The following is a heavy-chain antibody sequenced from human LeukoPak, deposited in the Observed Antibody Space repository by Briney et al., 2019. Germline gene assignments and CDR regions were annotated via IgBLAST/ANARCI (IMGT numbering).Heavy chain of an antibody. D-gene: IGHD3-9*01. Sequence: LPGGSLRVSCAAPGFTFSSYAMSWVRQAPGKGLEWVSAISGSGGSTDYADSVKGRFTISRDNSKNTLYLQMNRLRAEDTAVYFCVPAEPGLRYFDWLPLNWFDPWGQGTLVTVSS. CDR2: ISGSGGST. CDR1: GFTFSSYA. CDR3: VPAEPGLRYFDWLPLNWFDP. J-gene: IGHJ5*02. V-gene: IGHV3-23*01.